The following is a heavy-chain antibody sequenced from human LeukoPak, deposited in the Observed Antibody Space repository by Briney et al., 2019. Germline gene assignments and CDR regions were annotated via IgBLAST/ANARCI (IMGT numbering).Heavy chain of an antibody. CDR1: GGSISSSSYY. V-gene: IGHV4-39*07. D-gene: IGHD3-3*01. CDR3: ARKAGFWSGYYWYYYMDV. CDR2: IYYSGST. J-gene: IGHJ6*03. Sequence: SETLSLTCTVSGGSISSSSYYWGWIRQPPGKGLEWIGSIYYSGSTYYNPSLKSRVTISVDTSKNQFSLKLSSVTAADTAVHYCARKAGFWSGYYWYYYMDVWGKGTTVTVSS.